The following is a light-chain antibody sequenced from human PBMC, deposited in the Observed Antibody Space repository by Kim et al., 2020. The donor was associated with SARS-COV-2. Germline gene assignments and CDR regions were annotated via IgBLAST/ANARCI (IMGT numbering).Light chain of an antibody. CDR1: SGSIASNY. J-gene: IGLJ3*02. CDR2: EDN. CDR3: QSYDSSNQV. Sequence: NFMLTQPHSVSESPGKTVTISCTGSSGSIASNYVQWYQQRPGSAPTTVIYEDNQRPSGVPDRFSGSIDSSSNSASLTISGLKTEDEADYYCQSYDSSNQVIGGGTQLTVL. V-gene: IGLV6-57*02.